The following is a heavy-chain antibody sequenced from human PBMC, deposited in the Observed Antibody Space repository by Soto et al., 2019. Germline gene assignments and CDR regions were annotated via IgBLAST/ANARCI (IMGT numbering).Heavy chain of an antibody. CDR2: FDPEDGET. D-gene: IGHD6-13*01. CDR3: EPPPPASPSRSWYQGIVS. CDR1: GYTLTELS. V-gene: IGHV1-24*01. Sequence: ASVKVSCKVSGYTLTELSMHWVRQAPGKGLEWMGGFDPEDGETIYAQKFQGRVTMTEDTSTDTAYMELSSLRSEDTAVYYCEPPPPASPSRSWYQGIVSWGKGT. J-gene: IGHJ4*02.